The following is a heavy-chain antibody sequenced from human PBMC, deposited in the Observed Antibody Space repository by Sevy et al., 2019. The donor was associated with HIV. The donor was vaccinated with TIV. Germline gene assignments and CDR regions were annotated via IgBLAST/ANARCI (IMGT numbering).Heavy chain of an antibody. Sequence: GGSLRLSCAASGFTFSSYAMSWVRQAPGKGLEWVSLISGSGGYTYYADSVKGRFTISRDTSKNTLYLQMNSLRAEDTAVYYCANGSASASGVSYFDYWGQGTLVTVSS. CDR1: GFTFSSYA. D-gene: IGHD1-26*01. J-gene: IGHJ4*02. V-gene: IGHV3-23*01. CDR3: ANGSASASGVSYFDY. CDR2: ISGSGGYT.